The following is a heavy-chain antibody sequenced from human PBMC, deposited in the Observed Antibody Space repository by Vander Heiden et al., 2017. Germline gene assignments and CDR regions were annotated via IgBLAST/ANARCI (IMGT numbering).Heavy chain of an antibody. D-gene: IGHD6-19*01. CDR3: ARDKASVPGTKGPFDY. V-gene: IGHV3-33*01. CDR2: IWYDGSNK. CDR1: GFTFGTFG. Sequence: QVQLVESGGGIVQPGRSLRLSGAASGFTFGTFGMHWVRQAPGKGLEWVAFIWYDGSNKYYGNSVKGPFTISRDNSNNMLYQQMDSLRAEDTAVYYCARDKASVPGTKGPFDYWGQGTLVTVSS. J-gene: IGHJ4*02.